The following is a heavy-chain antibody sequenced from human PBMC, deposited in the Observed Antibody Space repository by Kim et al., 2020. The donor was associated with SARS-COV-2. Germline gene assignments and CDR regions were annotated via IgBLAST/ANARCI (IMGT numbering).Heavy chain of an antibody. D-gene: IGHD3-22*01. CDR1: EFTVSTHY. J-gene: IGHJ6*02. CDR3: ARDPGLRNGMDV. Sequence: GGSLRLSCAASEFTVSTHYMSWVRQAPGKGLEWVSTIYSGGNTYFADSVKGRFTISRDNSKNTLYLQMTSLRVEDTAVYYCARDPGLRNGMDVWGQGTTV. CDR2: IYSGGNT. V-gene: IGHV3-53*01.